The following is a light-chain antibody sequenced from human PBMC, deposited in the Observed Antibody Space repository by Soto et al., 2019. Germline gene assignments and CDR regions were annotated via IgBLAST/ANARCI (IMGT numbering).Light chain of an antibody. V-gene: IGKV3-11*01. CDR2: DAS. J-gene: IGKJ5*01. Sequence: EIVLTQSPVTLSLSPGERATLSCRASQSVSTYLAWYQVKPGQAPRLLIYDASSRASGVPGRFSGSGSGTDFTLTISSLEPEDFALYYCQQRNSWPPITFGQGTRLEIK. CDR3: QQRNSWPPIT. CDR1: QSVSTY.